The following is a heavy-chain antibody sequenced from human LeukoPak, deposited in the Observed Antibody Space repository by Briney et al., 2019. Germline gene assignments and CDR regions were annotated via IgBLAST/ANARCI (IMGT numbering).Heavy chain of an antibody. V-gene: IGHV1-18*01. Sequence: ASVKVSCKASGYIFTNYGLTWVRQAPGQGLEWLGWINSNNGNTNYAQKLQGRVTMTRDTSTTTAYMELRSLRSEDTAVYYCARPSSSWYVSYMDVWGKGTTVTVSS. CDR2: INSNNGNT. J-gene: IGHJ6*03. CDR1: GYIFTNYG. D-gene: IGHD6-13*01. CDR3: ARPSSSWYVSYMDV.